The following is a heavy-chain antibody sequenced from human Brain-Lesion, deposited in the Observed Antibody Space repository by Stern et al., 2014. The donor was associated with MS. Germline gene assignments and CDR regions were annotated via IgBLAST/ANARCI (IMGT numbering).Heavy chain of an antibody. J-gene: IGHJ5*02. CDR3: AGEEDIRYCSGGSCTGNWFDP. D-gene: IGHD2-15*01. CDR2: IYYSGNT. CDR1: GGSVSSTSYA. Sequence: QVQLVESGPGLVKPSATLSLTCTVAGGSVSSTSYAWAWIRQPPGKGLEWIGTIYYSGNTYYSPSLQSRLTISLDTSQNQFSLQLRAVTAADTAVYYCAGEEDIRYCSGGSCTGNWFDPWGPGTLVTVSS. V-gene: IGHV4-39*01.